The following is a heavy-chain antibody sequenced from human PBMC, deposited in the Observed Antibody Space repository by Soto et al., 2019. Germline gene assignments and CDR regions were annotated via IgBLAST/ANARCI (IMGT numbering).Heavy chain of an antibody. CDR2: ISSSSSYI. D-gene: IGHD2-2*01. CDR3: ARVLVVPAAKGYYYYGMDV. V-gene: IGHV3-21*01. J-gene: IGHJ6*02. CDR1: GFTFSSYS. Sequence: LRLSCAASGFTFSSYSMNWVRQAPGKGLEWVSSISSSSSYIYYADSVKGRFTISRDNAKNSLYLQMNSLRAEDTAVYYCARVLVVPAAKGYYYYGMDVWGQGTTVTVSS.